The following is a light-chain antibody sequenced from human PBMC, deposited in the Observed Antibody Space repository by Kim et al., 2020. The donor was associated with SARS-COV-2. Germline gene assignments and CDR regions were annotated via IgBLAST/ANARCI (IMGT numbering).Light chain of an antibody. Sequence: GQIITMSCSGSSSNSGSNSVNWYQHLPGTAPRLLIYSNNRRPAGVPDRFSGSKSGTSASLAISGLQSEDEGIYYCAPWDDSLDGPVFGGGTQLTVL. CDR1: SSNSGSNS. CDR3: APWDDSLDGPV. V-gene: IGLV1-44*01. J-gene: IGLJ2*01. CDR2: SNN.